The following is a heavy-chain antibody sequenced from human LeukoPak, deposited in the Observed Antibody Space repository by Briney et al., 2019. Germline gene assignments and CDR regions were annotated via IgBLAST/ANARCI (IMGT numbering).Heavy chain of an antibody. CDR2: IIPILGIA. CDR1: GGTFSSYA. D-gene: IGHD2-2*01. V-gene: IGHV1-69*04. J-gene: IGHJ4*02. CDR3: ARDASPIVVVPAATPFDY. Sequence: ASVKVSCKASGGTFSSYAISWVRQAPGQGLEWMGRIIPILGIANYAQKFQGRVTITADKSTSTAYMELSSLRSEDTAVYYCARDASPIVVVPAATPFDYWGQGTLVTVSS.